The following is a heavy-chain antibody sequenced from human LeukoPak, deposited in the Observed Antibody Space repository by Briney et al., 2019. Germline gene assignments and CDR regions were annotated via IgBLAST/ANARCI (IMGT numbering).Heavy chain of an antibody. CDR1: GGTFSSYA. CDR3: ARELYDSSGYTGGDY. Sequence: SVKVSCKASGGTFSSYAISWVRQAPGQGLEWMGGIIPIFGTANYAQKFQGRVTITTDESTSTAYMELSSLRSEDTAVYYCARELYDSSGYTGGDYWGQGTLVTVSS. CDR2: IIPIFGTA. D-gene: IGHD3-22*01. J-gene: IGHJ4*02. V-gene: IGHV1-69*05.